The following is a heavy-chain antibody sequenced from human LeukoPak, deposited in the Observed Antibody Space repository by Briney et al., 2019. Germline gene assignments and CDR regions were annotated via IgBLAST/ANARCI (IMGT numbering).Heavy chain of an antibody. V-gene: IGHV3-9*01. D-gene: IGHD6-13*01. CDR2: ISWNSGSI. CDR3: AKDTDGAAAGTTWGH. CDR1: GFTFDDYA. Sequence: GGSLRLSCAASGFTFDDYAMHWVRQAPGKGLEWVSGISWNSGSIGYADSVKGRFTISRDNAKNSLYLQMNSLRAEDTALYYCAKDTDGAAAGTTWGHWGQGTLVTVSS. J-gene: IGHJ4*02.